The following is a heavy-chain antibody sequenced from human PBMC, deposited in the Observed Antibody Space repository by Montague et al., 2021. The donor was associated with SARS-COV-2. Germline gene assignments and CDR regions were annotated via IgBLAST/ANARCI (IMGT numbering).Heavy chain of an antibody. CDR3: ARVRYYVSGTSLGMDV. V-gene: IGHV4-34*12. CDR2: RIPCGSS. CDR1: LRCCSRDN. D-gene: IGHD3-10*01. Sequence: SETLSLTCAVYLRCCSRDNRAQIRQAPVWALVTTGERIPCGSSNYNPSLKSRVTISVDTSKNQFSLKLSSVTAADTAVYYCARVRYYVSGTSLGMDVWGPGTTVTVS. J-gene: IGHJ6*02.